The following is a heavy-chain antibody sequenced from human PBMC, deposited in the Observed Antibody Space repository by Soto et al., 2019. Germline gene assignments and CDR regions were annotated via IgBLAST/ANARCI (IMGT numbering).Heavy chain of an antibody. CDR3: ARDHDVVAEGGLVDY. Sequence: EVQLVESGGGLVKPGGSLRLSCAASGFTFDIYSMNWVRQAPGKGLEWVSSIRSSGSSIYYADSEKGRFTISRDDAKNSLYLQMNSLRAEDTAVYYCARDHDVVAEGGLVDYWGQGTLVTVSS. CDR2: IRSSGSSI. D-gene: IGHD2-15*01. J-gene: IGHJ4*02. V-gene: IGHV3-21*01. CDR1: GFTFDIYS.